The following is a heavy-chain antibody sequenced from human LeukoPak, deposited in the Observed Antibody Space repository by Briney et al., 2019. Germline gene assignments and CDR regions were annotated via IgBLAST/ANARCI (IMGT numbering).Heavy chain of an antibody. V-gene: IGHV1-46*01. CDR3: ARKRSGAAAGFDY. CDR1: GGTFSRYA. D-gene: IGHD6-13*01. Sequence: ASVKVSCKASGGTFSRYAISWVRQAPGQGLEWMGIINPSGGSTSYAQKFQGRVTMTRDMSTSTVYMELSSLRSEDTAVYYCARKRSGAAAGFDYWGQGALVTVSS. J-gene: IGHJ4*02. CDR2: INPSGGST.